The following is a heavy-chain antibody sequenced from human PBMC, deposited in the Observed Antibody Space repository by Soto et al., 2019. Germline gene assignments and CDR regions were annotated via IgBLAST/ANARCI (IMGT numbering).Heavy chain of an antibody. CDR3: ARRDLAQRDWFDP. V-gene: IGHV1-2*04. CDR2: INPNSGGT. Sequence: ASVKVSCKASGYTFTGYYMHWVRQAPGQGLEWMGWINPNSGGTNYAQKFQGWVTMTRDTSISTAYMELSRLRSDDTAVYYCARRDLAQRDWFDPWGQGTLVTVSS. D-gene: IGHD6-25*01. J-gene: IGHJ5*02. CDR1: GYTFTGYY.